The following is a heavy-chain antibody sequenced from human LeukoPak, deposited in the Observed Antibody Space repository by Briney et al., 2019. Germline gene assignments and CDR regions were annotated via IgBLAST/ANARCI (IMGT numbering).Heavy chain of an antibody. CDR2: ISSSSSYI. J-gene: IGHJ1*01. CDR1: GFTFRSYS. CDR3: ACGVDDFWSSLMDT. Sequence: GGSLRLSCAASGFTFRSYSMNWVRQAPGKGLEWVSFISSSSSYIYYADSVKGRFTISRDNDKNSLYLQMNSLRAEDTAVYYCACGVDDFWSSLMDTWGQGILITVSS. V-gene: IGHV3-21*01. D-gene: IGHD3-3*01.